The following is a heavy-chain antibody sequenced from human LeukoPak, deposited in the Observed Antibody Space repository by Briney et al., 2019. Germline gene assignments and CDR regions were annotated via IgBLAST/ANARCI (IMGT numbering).Heavy chain of an antibody. J-gene: IGHJ4*02. CDR2: MGPNNGNA. CDR3: ARGAWYNSAYTALHYFDY. V-gene: IGHV1-8*01. D-gene: IGHD6-19*01. Sequence: ASVKVSCKASGYTFTNYDINWVRQATGQGLEWMGWMGPNNGNAGYAQKFQDKVTMTRDTSISTAYMELSSLRSEDTAIYYCARGAWYNSAYTALHYFDYWGQGTLVTVSS. CDR1: GYTFTNYD.